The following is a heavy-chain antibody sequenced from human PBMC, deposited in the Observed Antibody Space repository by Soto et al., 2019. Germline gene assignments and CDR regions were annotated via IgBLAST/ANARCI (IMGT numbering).Heavy chain of an antibody. CDR2: IYFTGNT. J-gene: IGHJ5*02. V-gene: IGHV4-39*01. CDR3: AGQTFTIAAASYGRSNWFDP. D-gene: IGHD6-25*01. Sequence: SETLTLTCTVSGGSITSSSHFWGWVRQPPGKGLEWIGTIYFTGNTYYTPSLKSRLTMSIDTSKNEFSLRLNSVTAADTAVYYCAGQTFTIAAASYGRSNWFDPWGPGTLVTVSS. CDR1: GGSITSSSHF.